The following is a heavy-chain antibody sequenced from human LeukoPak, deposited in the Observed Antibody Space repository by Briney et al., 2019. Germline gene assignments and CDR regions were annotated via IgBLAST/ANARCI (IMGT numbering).Heavy chain of an antibody. CDR3: ARREVYYDILTGRPPVGAFDI. V-gene: IGHV4-59*01. D-gene: IGHD3-9*01. J-gene: IGHJ3*02. CDR2: IYYSGST. CDR1: GGSISSYY. Sequence: PSETLSLTCTVSGGSISSYYWSWIRQPPGKGLEGIGYIYYSGSTNYNPSLKSRVTTSVDTSKNPFSLKLSSVTAADTAVYYCARREVYYDILTGRPPVGAFDIWGQGTMVTVSS.